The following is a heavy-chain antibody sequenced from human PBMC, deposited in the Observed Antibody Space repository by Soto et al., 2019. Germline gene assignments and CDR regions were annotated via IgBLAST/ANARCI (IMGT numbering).Heavy chain of an antibody. CDR1: GFTFSSYG. J-gene: IGHJ4*02. CDR2: ISYDGSNK. V-gene: IGHV3-30*03. Sequence: GGSLRLSCAASGFTFSSYGMHWVRQAPGKGLEWVAVISYDGSNKYYADSVKGRFTISRDNSKNTLYLQMNSLRAEDTAVYYCARGCVWCWSGYSLDYWGQGTLVTVSS. D-gene: IGHD3-3*01. CDR3: ARGCVWCWSGYSLDY.